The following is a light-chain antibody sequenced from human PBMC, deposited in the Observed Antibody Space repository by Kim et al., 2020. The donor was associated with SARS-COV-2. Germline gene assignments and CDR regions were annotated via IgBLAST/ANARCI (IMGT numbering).Light chain of an antibody. CDR3: QSADGSGTYV. V-gene: IGLV3-25*03. CDR1: TLPEKH. J-gene: IGLJ1*01. Sequence: VSPGQTARVTCSGDTLPEKHTYWYQQKSGQAPLLVIYKDNERPSGIPGRFSGSSSGTTVTLTISGVQAEADADYYCQSADGSGTYVFGTGTKVTVL. CDR2: KDN.